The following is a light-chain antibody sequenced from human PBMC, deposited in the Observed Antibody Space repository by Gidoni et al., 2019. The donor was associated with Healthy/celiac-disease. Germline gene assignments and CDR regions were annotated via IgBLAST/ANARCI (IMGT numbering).Light chain of an antibody. CDR1: QSVSSSY. Sequence: EIVLTQSPGTLSLSPGERATLSCRASQSVSSSYLAWYQQKPGQAPRLLLDGASSRATGIPDRFSGSGSGTDFTLTISRLEPEDFAVYYCQQYGSSPWTFXXXTKVEIK. CDR2: GAS. V-gene: IGKV3-20*01. CDR3: QQYGSSPWT. J-gene: IGKJ1*01.